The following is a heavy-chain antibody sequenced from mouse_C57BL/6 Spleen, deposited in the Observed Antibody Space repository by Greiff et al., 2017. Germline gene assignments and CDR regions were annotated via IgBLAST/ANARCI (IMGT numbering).Heavy chain of an antibody. CDR1: GYTFTSYG. Sequence: QVQLQQSGAELARPGASVKLSCKASGYTFTSYGISWVKQRTGQGLEWIGEIYPRSGNTYYNEKFKGKATLTADKSSSTAYMELRSLTSEDSAVYFCARLRVTTVVAGLDYWGQGTTLTVSS. CDR3: ARLRVTTVVAGLDY. CDR2: IYPRSGNT. D-gene: IGHD1-1*01. J-gene: IGHJ2*01. V-gene: IGHV1-81*01.